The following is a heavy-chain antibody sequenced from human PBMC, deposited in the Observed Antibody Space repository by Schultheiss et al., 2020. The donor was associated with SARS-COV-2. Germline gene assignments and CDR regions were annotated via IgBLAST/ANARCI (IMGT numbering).Heavy chain of an antibody. V-gene: IGHV4-61*01. Sequence: SETLSLTCTVSGGSVSSGSYYWSWIRQPPGKGLEWIGYIYYSGSTYYNPSLKSRVTISVDTSKNQFSLKLSSVTAADTAVYYCARSYYGSGSHLDYWGQGTLVTVSS. CDR3: ARSYYGSGSHLDY. CDR1: GGSVSSGSYY. D-gene: IGHD3-10*01. J-gene: IGHJ4*02. CDR2: IYYSGST.